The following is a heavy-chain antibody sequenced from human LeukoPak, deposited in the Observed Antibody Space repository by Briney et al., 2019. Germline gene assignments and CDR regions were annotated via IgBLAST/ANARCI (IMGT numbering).Heavy chain of an antibody. CDR1: GFTFSSYG. D-gene: IGHD3-22*01. Sequence: GGSLRLSCAASGFTFSSYGMSWVRQAPGKGLEWVSAISGSGGSTYYADSVKGRFTISRDNSKNTLYLQMNSLRAEDTAVYYCARDRRVAYYYDSSGYYYWYFDLWGRGTLVTVSS. CDR2: ISGSGGST. J-gene: IGHJ2*01. V-gene: IGHV3-23*01. CDR3: ARDRRVAYYYDSSGYYYWYFDL.